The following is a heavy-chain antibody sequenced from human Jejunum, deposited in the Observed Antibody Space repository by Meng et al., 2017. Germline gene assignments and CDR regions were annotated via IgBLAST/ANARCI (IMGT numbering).Heavy chain of an antibody. V-gene: IGHV1-2*06. D-gene: IGHD3-9*01. J-gene: IGHJ6*02. Sequence: ASVKVSCKTSGYSFTGYYMHWVRQAPGQGLEWMGRIHPSSGGTNYAQNLQGRVTLTRDTSISTAYMELSSLTSDDTAVYYCARGVDNVLTGSYSYYYGVDFWGRGITVTVSS. CDR3: ARGVDNVLTGSYSYYYGVDF. CDR2: IHPSSGGT. CDR1: GYSFTGYY.